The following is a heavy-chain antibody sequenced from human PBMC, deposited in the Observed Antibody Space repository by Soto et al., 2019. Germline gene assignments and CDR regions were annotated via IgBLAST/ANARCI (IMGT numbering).Heavy chain of an antibody. Sequence: PGGSLRLSCAASGFTFSIYPMTWVRQTPEKGLEWLSTIGTTGGDTYYADSVRGRSTISRDDSKNRLYLQMSSLRAEESAVYYCAKSRVDSGRGYFDLWGRGTLVTVSS. D-gene: IGHD6-25*01. V-gene: IGHV3-23*01. CDR1: GFTFSIYP. CDR2: IGTTGGDT. J-gene: IGHJ2*01. CDR3: AKSRVDSGRGYFDL.